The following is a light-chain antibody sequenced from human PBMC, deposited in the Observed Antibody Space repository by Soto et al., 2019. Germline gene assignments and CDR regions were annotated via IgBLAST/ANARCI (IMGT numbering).Light chain of an antibody. CDR2: GAS. J-gene: IGKJ4*01. V-gene: IGKV3-11*01. CDR1: QSVSSF. Sequence: EIVLTQSPASLSLSPGERATLSCRASQSVSSFLVWYQQKLGQAPRLLIYGASKRATGTPARFSGRGSGTDSTLTISSLEPEDFAVYYCQQRSTWPLTFGGGTKVEIK. CDR3: QQRSTWPLT.